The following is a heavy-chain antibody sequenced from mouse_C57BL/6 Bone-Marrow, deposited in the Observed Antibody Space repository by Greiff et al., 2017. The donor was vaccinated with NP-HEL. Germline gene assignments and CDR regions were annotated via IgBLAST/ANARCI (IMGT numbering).Heavy chain of an antibody. J-gene: IGHJ1*03. Sequence: VQLKESGPGLAKPSQTLSLTCSVTGYSITSDYWNWIRKFPGNKLEYMGYISYSGSTYYNPSLKSRISITRDTSKNQYYLQLNSVTTEDTATDYGARGDDYGSSYGWYDEVWGTGTTVTVDS. CDR3: ARGDDYGSSYGWYDEV. CDR1: GYSITSDY. V-gene: IGHV3-8*01. CDR2: ISYSGST. D-gene: IGHD1-1*01.